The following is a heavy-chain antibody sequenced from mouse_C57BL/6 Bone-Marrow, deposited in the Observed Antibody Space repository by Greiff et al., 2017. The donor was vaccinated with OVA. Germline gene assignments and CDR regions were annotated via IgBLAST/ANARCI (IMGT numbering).Heavy chain of an antibody. J-gene: IGHJ2*01. CDR3: ARMPFDY. Sequence: VKLQQPGAELVMPGASVKLSCKASGYTFTSYWMHWVKQRPGQGLEWIGEIDPSDSYTNYNQKFKGKSTLTVDKSSSTAYMQLSSLTSEDSAVYYCARMPFDYWGQGTTLTVSS. CDR1: GYTFTSYW. CDR2: IDPSDSYT. V-gene: IGHV1-69*01.